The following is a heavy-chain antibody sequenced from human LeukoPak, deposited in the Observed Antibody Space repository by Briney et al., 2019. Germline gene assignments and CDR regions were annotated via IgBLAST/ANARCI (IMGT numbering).Heavy chain of an antibody. J-gene: IGHJ2*01. CDR2: INHSGST. V-gene: IGHV4-34*01. D-gene: IGHD3-10*01. CDR1: VGSFSGYY. CDR3: ARGRRVVRGLLYWHFDL. Sequence: SETLSLTCAVYVGSFSGYYWSWIRQPPGKGLEWIGEINHSGSTNYNPSLKSRVTISVDTSKNQFSLKLGSVTAADTAVYYCARGRRVVRGLLYWHFDLWGRGTLVTVSS.